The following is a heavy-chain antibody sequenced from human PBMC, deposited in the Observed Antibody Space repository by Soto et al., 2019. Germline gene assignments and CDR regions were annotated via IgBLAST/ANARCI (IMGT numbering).Heavy chain of an antibody. V-gene: IGHV3-23*01. CDR3: AKWSRTWSQIIDY. CDR2: ISGTGGTT. D-gene: IGHD6-13*01. CDR1: GFTFNNYA. J-gene: IGHJ4*02. Sequence: GGSLRLSCAASGFTFNNYAMNWVRQAPGKGMEWVSAISGTGGTTYYADSVKGRFAISRDNSKNTLYLQMNSLRAEDTAVYYCAKWSRTWSQIIDYWGQGTLVTVSS.